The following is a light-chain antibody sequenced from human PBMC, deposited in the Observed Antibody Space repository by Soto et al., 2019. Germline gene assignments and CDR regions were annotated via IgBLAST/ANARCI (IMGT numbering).Light chain of an antibody. V-gene: IGKV3-15*01. Sequence: EIVMTQSPATLSVSPGERATLSCRASQSVSSNLAWYQQKPGQAPRILIYSASTRATGIPARFSGNGSGTEFTLTISSLQSEDFAVYYCQQDNKGFTFGPGTKVDIK. CDR3: QQDNKGFT. CDR2: SAS. J-gene: IGKJ3*01. CDR1: QSVSSN.